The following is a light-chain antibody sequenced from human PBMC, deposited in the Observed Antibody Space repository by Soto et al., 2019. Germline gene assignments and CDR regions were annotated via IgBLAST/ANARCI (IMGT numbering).Light chain of an antibody. J-gene: IGKJ5*01. CDR2: GAS. Sequence: ENIITQSSVTLSLSPGERATLSSRASQSVSSSALAWYQQQTGQAPRRLLYGASSRAAGIPARFSGSGFWTNFTLPISSIVHAEFVLHYCQHYAGGSRITFGQGTRLEIK. V-gene: IGKV3-20*01. CDR3: QHYAGGSRIT. CDR1: QSVSSSA.